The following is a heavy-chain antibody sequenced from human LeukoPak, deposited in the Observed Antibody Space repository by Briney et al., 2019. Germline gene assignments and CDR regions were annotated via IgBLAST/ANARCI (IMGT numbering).Heavy chain of an antibody. Sequence: PGGSLRLCCAASGFTFRTYWMSWVRQAPGKGLESVANIHQDGNKKYYVDSVKGRFTISRDNANNSLYLQMNSLRVEDTAVYYCARGDDSSGDYWGQGTLVTVSS. CDR2: IHQDGNKK. V-gene: IGHV3-7*04. D-gene: IGHD2-15*01. CDR3: ARGDDSSGDY. CDR1: GFTFRTYW. J-gene: IGHJ4*02.